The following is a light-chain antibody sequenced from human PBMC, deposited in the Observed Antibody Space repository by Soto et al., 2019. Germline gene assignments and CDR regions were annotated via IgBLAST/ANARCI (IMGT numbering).Light chain of an antibody. CDR1: QSISSY. V-gene: IGKV1-39*01. J-gene: IGKJ2*01. Sequence: DIQMTQSPSSLSASVGDRVTITCRASQSISSYLNWYQQKPGKAPKLLIYAASSLQSGVPSRFSGSGSGTDITLTISILQPEDFATYYCKQSYSTPRTFGQGTKLEIK. CDR3: KQSYSTPRT. CDR2: AAS.